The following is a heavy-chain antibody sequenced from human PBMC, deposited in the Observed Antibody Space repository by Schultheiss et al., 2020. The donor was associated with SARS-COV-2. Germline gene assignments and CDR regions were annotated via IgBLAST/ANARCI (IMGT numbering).Heavy chain of an antibody. V-gene: IGHV3-23*01. CDR1: GFTVDGYA. J-gene: IGHJ4*02. Sequence: GESLKISCAASGFTVDGYAMHWVRQAPGRGLEWVSAISGSGGSTYYADSVKGRFTISRDNSKNTLYLQMSSLRAEDTAVYYCASGGCSSTSCPFDYWGQGTLVTVSS. CDR2: ISGSGGST. CDR3: ASGGCSSTSCPFDY. D-gene: IGHD2-2*01.